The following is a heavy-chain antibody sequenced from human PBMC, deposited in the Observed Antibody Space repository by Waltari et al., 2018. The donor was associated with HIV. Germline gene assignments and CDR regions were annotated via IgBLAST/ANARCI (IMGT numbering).Heavy chain of an antibody. D-gene: IGHD5-18*01. CDR1: GYSFNDFY. CDR2: INPRTGGT. Sequence: QVHLEPSAAEVKKPGSSVKVSCKASGYSFNDFYIHWVRQTPGQGPEWMGYINPRTGGTNYALKFQDRVTLPTETSISTAYLQLRRLQMDDTATYFCARGGWIQLWLFGWGRGTRVTVSS. CDR3: ARGGWIQLWLFG. V-gene: IGHV1-2*02. J-gene: IGHJ2*01.